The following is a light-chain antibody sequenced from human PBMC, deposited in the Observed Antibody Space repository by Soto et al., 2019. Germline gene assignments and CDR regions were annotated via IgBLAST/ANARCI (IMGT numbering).Light chain of an antibody. CDR1: QSVTTN. J-gene: IGKJ1*01. CDR3: QQYNNWPPWT. V-gene: IGKV3-15*01. CDR2: GAS. Sequence: EVVMTQSPATLSVSPVERATLSCMASQSVTTNMAWYQQKPGQAPRLLIYGASTRATGIPARFSGSGSGTDFTLTISSLQSEDFAVYYCQQYNNWPPWTFGQGTKVDIK.